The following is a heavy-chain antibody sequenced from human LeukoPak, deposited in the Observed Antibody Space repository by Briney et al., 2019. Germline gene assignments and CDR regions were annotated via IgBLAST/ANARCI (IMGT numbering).Heavy chain of an antibody. CDR2: IYSGGST. J-gene: IGHJ4*02. Sequence: GGSLRLSCVASGFTFSDFSLNWVRQAPGKGLECISVIYSGGSTDYADSVKGRLTISRDNSKNTLYLQMNSLRAEDTAVYYCARVVDHDYGDYYLDYWGQGTLVTVSS. D-gene: IGHD4-17*01. CDR1: GFTFSDFS. V-gene: IGHV3-53*01. CDR3: ARVVDHDYGDYYLDY.